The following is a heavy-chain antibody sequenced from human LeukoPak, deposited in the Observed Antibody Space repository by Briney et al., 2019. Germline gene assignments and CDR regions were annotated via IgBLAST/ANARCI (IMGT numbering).Heavy chain of an antibody. Sequence: GGSLRLSCAASGFTFSSYAMSWVRQAPGKGLEWVSAISGSGGSTYYADSVKGRFTISRDNSKNTLYLQMNSLRAEDTAVYYCAKGPKPGYYDSSGSTGDAFDIWGQGTMVTVSS. CDR3: AKGPKPGYYDSSGSTGDAFDI. J-gene: IGHJ3*02. CDR1: GFTFSSYA. D-gene: IGHD3-22*01. V-gene: IGHV3-23*01. CDR2: ISGSGGST.